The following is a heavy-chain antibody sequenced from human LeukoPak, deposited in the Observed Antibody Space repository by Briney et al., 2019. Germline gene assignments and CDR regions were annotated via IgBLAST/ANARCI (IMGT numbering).Heavy chain of an antibody. D-gene: IGHD6-13*01. CDR2: IKQDGSEK. V-gene: IGHV3-7*01. J-gene: IGHJ4*02. CDR3: ARVCGAAASDY. Sequence: GGSLRLSCAASGFTFSSYWLSWVRQAPGKGLEWVANIKQDGSEKYYVDSVKGRFTISRDNAKNSLYLQMNSLRAEDTAVYYCARVCGAAASDYWGQGTLVTVSS. CDR1: GFTFSSYW.